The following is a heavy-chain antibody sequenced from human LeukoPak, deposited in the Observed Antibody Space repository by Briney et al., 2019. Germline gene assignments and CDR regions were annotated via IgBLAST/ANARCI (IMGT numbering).Heavy chain of an antibody. Sequence: ASVKVSCKASGYSFTSHYMHWVRQAPGQGLEWMGLINPRGTATRYAESFQGRLTLTRDLSTSTDYMELSSLRSDDTAVYFCARNTWGGDFAWWSDPWGKGTLVTVAS. CDR2: INPRGTAT. CDR3: ARNTWGGDFAWWSDP. J-gene: IGHJ5*02. V-gene: IGHV1-46*01. D-gene: IGHD3-16*01. CDR1: GYSFTSHY.